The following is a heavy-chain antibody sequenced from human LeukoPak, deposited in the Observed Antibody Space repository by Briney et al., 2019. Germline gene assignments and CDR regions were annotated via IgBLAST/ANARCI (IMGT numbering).Heavy chain of an antibody. J-gene: IGHJ4*02. D-gene: IGHD6-19*01. CDR1: GFTFSSYS. CDR3: AREIALAGLNDY. CDR2: ISSSSSYI. Sequence: GGSLRLSCPASGFTFSSYSMNWVRPAPGKGLEWVSSISSSSSYIYYADSVKGRFTISRDNAKNSLYLQVNSLRGEDTAVYYCAREIALAGLNDYWGQGTLVTVSS. V-gene: IGHV3-21*01.